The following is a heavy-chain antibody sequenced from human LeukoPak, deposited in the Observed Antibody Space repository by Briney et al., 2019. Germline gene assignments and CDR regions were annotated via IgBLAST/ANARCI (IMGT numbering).Heavy chain of an antibody. CDR1: GFIFSSFG. CDR3: ARDRGYGDYSDY. D-gene: IGHD4-17*01. J-gene: IGHJ4*02. Sequence: PGGSLRLSCAASGFIFSSFGMHWVRQAPGKGLEWVAFIRYDGSNQYYADSVKGRCTISRDNSKNTLYLQMNSLRAEDTAVYYCARDRGYGDYSDYWGQGTLVTVSS. CDR2: IRYDGSNQ. V-gene: IGHV3-30*02.